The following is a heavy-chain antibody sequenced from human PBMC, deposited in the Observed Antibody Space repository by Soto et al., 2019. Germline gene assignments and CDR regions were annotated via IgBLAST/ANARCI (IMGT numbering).Heavy chain of an antibody. CDR3: AKEFLVRGPVDY. Sequence: RRLSCAASGFAFSSYAMSWVRQAPGKGLEWVSAISGSGGSTYYADSVKGRFTISRDNSKNTLYLQMNSLRAEDTAVYYCAKEFLVRGPVDYWGQGTLVTVSS. CDR1: GFAFSSYA. CDR2: ISGSGGST. D-gene: IGHD3-10*01. J-gene: IGHJ4*02. V-gene: IGHV3-23*01.